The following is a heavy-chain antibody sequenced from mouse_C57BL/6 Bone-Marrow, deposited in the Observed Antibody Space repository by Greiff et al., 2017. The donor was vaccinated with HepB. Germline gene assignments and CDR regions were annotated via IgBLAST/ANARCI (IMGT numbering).Heavy chain of an antibody. Sequence: QVQLQQPGAELVRPGTSVKLSCKASGYTFTSYWMHWVKQRPGQGLEWIGVIDPSDSYTNYNQKFKGKATLTVDPSSSTAYMPLSSLTSEDSAVYYCARWKITTVVAPYYAMDYWGQGTSVTVSS. J-gene: IGHJ4*01. CDR3: ARWKITTVVAPYYAMDY. D-gene: IGHD1-1*01. CDR1: GYTFTSYW. V-gene: IGHV1-59*01. CDR2: IDPSDSYT.